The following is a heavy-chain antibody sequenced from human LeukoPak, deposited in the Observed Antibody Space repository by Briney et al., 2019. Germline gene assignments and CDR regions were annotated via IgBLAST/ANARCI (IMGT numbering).Heavy chain of an antibody. J-gene: IGHJ4*02. V-gene: IGHV1-2*02. CDR3: ARAPYDYVWGSYPRDNSYYFDY. CDR2: INPNSGGT. D-gene: IGHD3-16*02. CDR1: GYTFTGYY. Sequence: ASLKVSCKASGYTFTGYYMQWVRQAPGQRLEWMGWINPNSGGTNYAQKFQGRFTMTRDTSISTAYMELSRLRSDDTAVYYCARAPYDYVWGSYPRDNSYYFDYWGQGTLVTVSS.